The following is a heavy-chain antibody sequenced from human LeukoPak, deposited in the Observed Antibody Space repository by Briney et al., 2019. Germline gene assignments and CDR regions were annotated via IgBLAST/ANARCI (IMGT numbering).Heavy chain of an antibody. J-gene: IGHJ4*02. Sequence: SETLSLTCTVSGGSISSYYWSWIRQPPGKGLEWIGYIYCSGSTNYNPSLKSRVTISVDTPKNQFSLKVSSVTAADTAVYYCARGGCSSTSCYYDYWGQGTLVTVSS. CDR1: GGSISSYY. V-gene: IGHV4-59*12. CDR2: IYCSGST. D-gene: IGHD2-2*01. CDR3: ARGGCSSTSCYYDY.